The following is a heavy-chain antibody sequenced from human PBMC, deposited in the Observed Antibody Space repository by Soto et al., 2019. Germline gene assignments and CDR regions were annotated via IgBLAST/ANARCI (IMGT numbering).Heavy chain of an antibody. CDR1: GFTFSNAC. CDR3: IIYLMFELPAGASHF. CDR2: IKSKTDGGTT. D-gene: IGHD2-2*01. V-gene: IGHV3-15*01. Sequence: PGGSLRLSCAASGFTFSNACMSWVRQAPGKGLEWGGRIKSKTDGGTTDYAAPVKGRITISIDDSKNTLYLQMNSLKTEDTAVYYCIIYLMFELPAGASHFSGQGTMVTVSS. J-gene: IGHJ4*02.